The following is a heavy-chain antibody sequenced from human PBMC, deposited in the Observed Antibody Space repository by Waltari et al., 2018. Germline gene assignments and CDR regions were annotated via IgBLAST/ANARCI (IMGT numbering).Heavy chain of an antibody. Sequence: QVQLQESGPGLVKPSETLSLTCTVSGGSISSYYWSWIRQPPGKGLEWIGYIYYSGSTNYNPPLRSRVTISVDTSKNQFSLKLSSVTAADTAVYYCARSYRHSSSWYARHDYYYYMDVWGKGTTVTVSS. CDR3: ARSYRHSSSWYARHDYYYYMDV. CDR2: IYYSGST. CDR1: GGSISSYY. V-gene: IGHV4-59*01. D-gene: IGHD6-13*01. J-gene: IGHJ6*03.